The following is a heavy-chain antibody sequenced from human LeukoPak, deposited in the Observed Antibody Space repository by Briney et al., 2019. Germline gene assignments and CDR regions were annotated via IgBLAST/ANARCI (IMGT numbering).Heavy chain of an antibody. D-gene: IGHD6-19*01. CDR1: GGSISSRSYS. Sequence: PSETLSLTCTVSGGSISSRSYSWGWIRQPPGKGLEWIGSIYYSGSTYYNPSLKSRVTISVDTSKNQFSLKVSSVTAADTAVYYCARDSSGWSMDVWGKGTPVSVSS. CDR2: IYYSGST. J-gene: IGHJ6*04. V-gene: IGHV4-39*07. CDR3: ARDSSGWSMDV.